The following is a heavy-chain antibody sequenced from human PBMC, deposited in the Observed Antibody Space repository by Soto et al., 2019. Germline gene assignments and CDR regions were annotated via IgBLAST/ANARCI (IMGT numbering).Heavy chain of an antibody. V-gene: IGHV2-5*02. Sequence: QITLKESGPSPVKPTQTLTVTCTFSGFSLSNSGVGVAWIRQPPGKALEWLALIYGDNDKRYSPSLKTRLTITKDTAKNHVVLTMTNMDPVDTATYYCAPCTLHDYGDYDPGTSHVFDSWGQGTLVTVSS. D-gene: IGHD4-17*01. CDR3: APCTLHDYGDYDPGTSHVFDS. CDR2: IYGDNDK. J-gene: IGHJ4*02. CDR1: GFSLSNSGVG.